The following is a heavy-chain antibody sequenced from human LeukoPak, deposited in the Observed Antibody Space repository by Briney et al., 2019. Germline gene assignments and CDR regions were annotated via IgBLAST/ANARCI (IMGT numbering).Heavy chain of an antibody. J-gene: IGHJ5*02. D-gene: IGHD2-2*01. Sequence: PSETLSLTCTVSGGSISSYYWSWIRQPPGKGLEWIGYIYYSGSTNYNPSLKSRVTISVDTSKNQSSLKLSSVTAADTAVYYCARVGPYCSSTSCYWGAGHNWFDPWGQGTLVTVSS. V-gene: IGHV4-59*01. CDR3: ARVGPYCSSTSCYWGAGHNWFDP. CDR2: IYYSGST. CDR1: GGSISSYY.